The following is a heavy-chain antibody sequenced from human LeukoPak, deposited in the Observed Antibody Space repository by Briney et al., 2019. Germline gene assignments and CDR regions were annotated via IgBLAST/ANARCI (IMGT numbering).Heavy chain of an antibody. CDR2: ISYDGGNK. CDR3: ARRNHYESKESDY. Sequence: PGGSLRLSCAASGFTFSSYAMHWVRQAPGKGLEWVTLISYDGGNKNYADSVKGRFTISRDNSKNTLYLQMNSLRVEDTAVYYCARRNHYESKESDYWGQGTLVTVSS. J-gene: IGHJ4*02. D-gene: IGHD3-22*01. CDR1: GFTFSSYA. V-gene: IGHV3-30-3*01.